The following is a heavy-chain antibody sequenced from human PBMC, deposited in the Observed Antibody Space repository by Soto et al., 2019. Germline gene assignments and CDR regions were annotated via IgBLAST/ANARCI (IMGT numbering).Heavy chain of an antibody. J-gene: IGHJ4*02. CDR1: GYTFTSYA. D-gene: IGHD3-3*01. Sequence: QVQLVQSGAEVKKPGASVKVSCKASGYTFTSYAMHWVRQAPGQGLEWMGWINAGNGNTKYSQRLQASVTITRVTSASTAYKELSCLKSEDTAVYYCAGSGPGITIFGGVTDLFDYWGQGTLVTVSS. CDR2: INAGNGNT. V-gene: IGHV1-3*01. CDR3: AGSGPGITIFGGVTDLFDY.